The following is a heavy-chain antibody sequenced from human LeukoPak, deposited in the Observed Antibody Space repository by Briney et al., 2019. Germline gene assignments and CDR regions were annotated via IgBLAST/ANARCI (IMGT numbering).Heavy chain of an antibody. CDR2: IYYSGST. J-gene: IGHJ3*02. CDR3: ARDKDAFDI. CDR1: GGSVSSGSYY. V-gene: IGHV4-61*01. Sequence: PSETLSPTCTLSGGSVSSGSYYWSWIRQPPGKGLEWIGYIYYSGSTNYNPSLKSRVTISVDTSKNQFSLKLSSVTAADTAVYYCARDKDAFDIWGQGTMVTVSS.